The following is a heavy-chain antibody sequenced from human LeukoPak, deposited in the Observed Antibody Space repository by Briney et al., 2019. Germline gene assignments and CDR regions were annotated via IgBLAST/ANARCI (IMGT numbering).Heavy chain of an antibody. V-gene: IGHV4-59*12. CDR3: ARAQYSGSCLDY. D-gene: IGHD1-26*01. CDR2: IYYSGST. J-gene: IGHJ4*02. CDR1: GGSINNYF. Sequence: SETLSPTCTVSGGSINNYFWTWMRQPPGKGLEWIGQIYYSGSTNCNPSLKSRVTISVDTSKNQFSLKVSSVSAADTAVYYCARAQYSGSCLDYWGQGTLVTVSS.